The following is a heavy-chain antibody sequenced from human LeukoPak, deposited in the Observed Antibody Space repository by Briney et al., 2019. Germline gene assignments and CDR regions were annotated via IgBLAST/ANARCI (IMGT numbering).Heavy chain of an antibody. D-gene: IGHD3-16*01. CDR1: GYTFSMYG. Sequence: GASVKVSCKASGYTFSMYGTSWVRQAPGQGLEWMGWVSAHDGHTNLAQKFQGRVTMTRDTSTNTAYMEVGSLTSDDTAVYYCARDYPVAGGEDCFDPWGQGTLVTVSS. CDR3: ARDYPVAGGEDCFDP. J-gene: IGHJ5*02. CDR2: VSAHDGHT. V-gene: IGHV1-18*01.